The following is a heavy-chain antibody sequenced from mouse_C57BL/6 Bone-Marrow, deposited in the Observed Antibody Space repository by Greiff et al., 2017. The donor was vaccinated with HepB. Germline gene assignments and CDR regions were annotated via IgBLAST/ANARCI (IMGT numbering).Heavy chain of an antibody. V-gene: IGHV1-4*01. Sequence: QVQLQQSGAELARPGASVKMSCKASGYTFTSYTMHWVKQRPGQGLEWIGYINPSSGYTKYNQKFKDKATLTADKSSSTAYMQLSSLTSEDSAVYYCARFITTVVRYFDVWGTGTTVTVSS. CDR2: INPSSGYT. D-gene: IGHD1-1*01. CDR3: ARFITTVVRYFDV. CDR1: GYTFTSYT. J-gene: IGHJ1*03.